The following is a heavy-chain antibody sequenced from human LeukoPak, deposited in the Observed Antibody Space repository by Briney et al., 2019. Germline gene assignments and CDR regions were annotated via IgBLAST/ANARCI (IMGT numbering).Heavy chain of an antibody. CDR2: ISAYNGNT. Sequence: ASVKVSCKASGYTFTSYGISWVRQAPGQGLEWMGWISAYNGNTNYAQKLQGRVTMTTDTSTSTAYMELRSLRSEDTAVYYCARAYCGGDCYAPRYYFDYWGQGTLVTVSS. D-gene: IGHD2-21*02. V-gene: IGHV1-18*01. CDR3: ARAYCGGDCYAPRYYFDY. CDR1: GYTFTSYG. J-gene: IGHJ4*02.